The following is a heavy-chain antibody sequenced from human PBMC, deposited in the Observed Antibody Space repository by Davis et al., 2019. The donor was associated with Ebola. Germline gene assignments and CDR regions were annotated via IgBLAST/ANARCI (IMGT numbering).Heavy chain of an antibody. D-gene: IGHD4-17*01. Sequence: GGSLRLSCAASGFTFSSYGMHWVRQAPGKGLEWVSSISSSSSYIYYADSVKGRFTISRDNAKNPLYLQMNSLRAEDTAVYYCARAGVIGDYLLDYWGQGTLVTVSS. CDR3: ARAGVIGDYLLDY. CDR2: ISSSSSYI. J-gene: IGHJ4*02. CDR1: GFTFSSYG. V-gene: IGHV3-21*01.